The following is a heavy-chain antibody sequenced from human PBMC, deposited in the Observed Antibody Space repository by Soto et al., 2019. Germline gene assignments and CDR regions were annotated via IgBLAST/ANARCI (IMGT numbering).Heavy chain of an antibody. CDR1: GVSVSTGY. V-gene: IGHV4-59*02. Sequence: SETLSLTCTVSGVSVSTGYWSWIRQPPGKGPEWIGFMYFGGSFNYNPSLTSRVTISVETSKNQFSMTLTSVTAADTAVYYCARSYYDSTGFAVDPWGQGTLVTVSS. CDR3: ARSYYDSTGFAVDP. CDR2: MYFGGSF. J-gene: IGHJ5*02. D-gene: IGHD3-22*01.